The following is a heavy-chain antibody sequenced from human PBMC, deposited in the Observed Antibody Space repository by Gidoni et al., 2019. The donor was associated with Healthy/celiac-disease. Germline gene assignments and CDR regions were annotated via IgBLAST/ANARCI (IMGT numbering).Heavy chain of an antibody. J-gene: IGHJ4*02. CDR1: GFTCSSYW. V-gene: IGHV3-7*03. CDR2: IKQDGSEK. CDR3: ARSDLYSGGRLGY. Sequence: EVQLVESGGGLVQPGGSLRLSCAASGFTCSSYWMSWVRQAPGKGLEWVANIKQDGSEKYYVDSVKGRFTISRDNAKNSLYLQMNSLRAEDTAVYYCARSDLYSGGRLGYWGQGTLVTVSS. D-gene: IGHD1-26*01.